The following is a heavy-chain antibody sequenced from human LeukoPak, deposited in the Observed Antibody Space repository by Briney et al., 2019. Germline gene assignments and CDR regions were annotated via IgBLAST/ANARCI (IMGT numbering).Heavy chain of an antibody. Sequence: PGGSLRLSCAASGFTFSRSWMSSVRQPPGKWLEWVANISPEGSNKYHMDSLKGRYAISRDNAKDSLYLEMSRLRDDDTAMYYCATGASGSWDFGGQGTLVTVSS. CDR1: GFTFSRSW. V-gene: IGHV3-7*03. J-gene: IGHJ4*02. CDR3: ATGASGSWDF. D-gene: IGHD6-13*01. CDR2: ISPEGSNK.